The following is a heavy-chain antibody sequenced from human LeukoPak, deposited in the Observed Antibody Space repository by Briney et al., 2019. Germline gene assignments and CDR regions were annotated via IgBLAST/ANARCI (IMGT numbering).Heavy chain of an antibody. CDR3: ARRVPNYYYGMDV. V-gene: IGHV4-39*07. CDR1: GGSISIRSYY. J-gene: IGHJ6*02. CDR2: IYYSGST. Sequence: SETLSLTCTVSGGSISIRSYYWGWIRQPPGKGLEWIGSIYYSGSTYYNPSLKSRVTISVDTSKNQFSLKLSSVTAADTAVYYCARRVPNYYYGMDVWGQGTTVTVSS. D-gene: IGHD6-6*01.